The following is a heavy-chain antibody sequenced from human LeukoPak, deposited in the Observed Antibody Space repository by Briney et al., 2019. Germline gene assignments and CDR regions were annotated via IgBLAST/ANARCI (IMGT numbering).Heavy chain of an antibody. Sequence: SETLPLTCTVSGGSISSYYWSWIRQPPGKGLEWIGYIYYSGSTNYNPSLKSRVTISVDTSKNQFSLKLSSVTAADTAVYYCARVQTPGYCSGGSCYPDYYYYMDVWGKGTTVTVSS. V-gene: IGHV4-59*01. CDR1: GGSISSYY. D-gene: IGHD2-15*01. CDR2: IYYSGST. CDR3: ARVQTPGYCSGGSCYPDYYYYMDV. J-gene: IGHJ6*03.